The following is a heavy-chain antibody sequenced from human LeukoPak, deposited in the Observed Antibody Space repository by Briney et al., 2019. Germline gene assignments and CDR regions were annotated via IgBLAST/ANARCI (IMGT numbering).Heavy chain of an antibody. Sequence: SETLSLTCAVYGGAFSGYYGSWIRQPPGKGLEWIGEINQSGRTNHNPSLRSRVTISVDRSKNQVSLKVSPVIAADTAVYFCARHPYGSGRYSETHYHSYYGMDVWGQGTTVTVSS. CDR3: ARHPYGSGRYSETHYHSYYGMDV. D-gene: IGHD3-10*01. J-gene: IGHJ6*02. CDR1: GGAFSGYY. V-gene: IGHV4-34*01. CDR2: INQSGRT.